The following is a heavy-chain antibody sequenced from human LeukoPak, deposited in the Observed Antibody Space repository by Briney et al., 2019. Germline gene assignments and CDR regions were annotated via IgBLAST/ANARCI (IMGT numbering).Heavy chain of an antibody. V-gene: IGHV3-23*01. D-gene: IGHD6-13*01. CDR3: AKLGSSWLYY. CDR2: ISGGGGST. CDR1: GFTFSSYA. J-gene: IGHJ4*02. Sequence: PGGSLRLSCAASGFTFSSYAMSWVRQAPGKGLEWVSAISGGGGSTYYADPVKGRFTISRDNSKNTLYLQMNSLRAEDTAVYYCAKLGSSWLYYWGQGTLVTVSS.